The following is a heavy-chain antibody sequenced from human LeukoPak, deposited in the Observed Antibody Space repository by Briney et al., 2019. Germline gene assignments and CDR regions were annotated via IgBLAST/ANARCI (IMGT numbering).Heavy chain of an antibody. CDR3: ARHAAVEGSSGWSPLWWFDP. CDR1: GGSFSGYY. CDR2: INHSGST. J-gene: IGHJ5*02. Sequence: SETLSLTCAVYGGSFSGYYWSWIRQPPGKGLEWIGEINHSGSTNYNPSLKSRVTISVDTSKSQFSLKLRSVTAADTAVYYCARHAAVEGSSGWSPLWWFDPWGQGTLVTVSS. V-gene: IGHV4-34*01. D-gene: IGHD6-19*01.